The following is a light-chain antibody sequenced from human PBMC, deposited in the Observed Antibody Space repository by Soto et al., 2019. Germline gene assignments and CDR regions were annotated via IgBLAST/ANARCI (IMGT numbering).Light chain of an antibody. CDR3: QQYDSSPRT. CDR1: QSVSRSY. CDR2: GAS. V-gene: IGKV3-20*01. J-gene: IGKJ1*01. Sequence: EIVLTQSPGTLSLAPGERATLSCRASQSVSRSYLAWYQQRPGQGPRLLIHGASSRATGIPDRFSGSGAGTDFTLTISRLEPEDFAVYYCQQYDSSPRTFGQGTKVDI.